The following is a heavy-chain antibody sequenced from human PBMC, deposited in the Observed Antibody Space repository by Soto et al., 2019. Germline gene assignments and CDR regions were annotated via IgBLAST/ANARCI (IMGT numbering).Heavy chain of an antibody. Sequence: PGESLKISCKGSGYSFTNYWTAWVRQMPGKGLEYMGIIYPNDSDTRYSPFFQGQVTISADKSTSSAYLQWSSLKASDTAMYYCATPIVAFYWGQGTLVTVSS. V-gene: IGHV5-51*01. CDR1: GYSFTNYW. D-gene: IGHD5-12*01. CDR3: ATPIVAFY. J-gene: IGHJ4*02. CDR2: IYPNDSDT.